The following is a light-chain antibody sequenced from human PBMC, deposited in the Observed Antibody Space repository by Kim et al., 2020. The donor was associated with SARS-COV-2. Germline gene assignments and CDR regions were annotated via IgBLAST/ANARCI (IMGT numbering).Light chain of an antibody. CDR3: QQYNDWPMYN. V-gene: IGKV3-15*01. Sequence: AGERGTLSSRTSQSISNNLAWYQQKPGQAPRLLILYASTRDIGIPARFSSSGSGTEFTLTLSSLQSEDFAVYYCQQYNDWPMYNFGQGTKLEI. CDR2: YAS. J-gene: IGKJ2*01. CDR1: QSISNN.